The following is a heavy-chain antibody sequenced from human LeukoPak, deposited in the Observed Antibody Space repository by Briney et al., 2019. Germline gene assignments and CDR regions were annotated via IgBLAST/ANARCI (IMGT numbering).Heavy chain of an antibody. CDR2: INPNSGGT. CDR1: GYTFTGYY. J-gene: IGHJ6*03. Sequence: ASVKVSCKASGYTFTGYYMHWVRQAPGQGLGWMGWINPNSGGTNNAQKFQGRVTMTRDTSISTAYMELSRLRSDDTAVYYCARDAPFPYYYYMDVWGKGTTVTVSS. V-gene: IGHV1-2*02. CDR3: ARDAPFPYYYYMDV.